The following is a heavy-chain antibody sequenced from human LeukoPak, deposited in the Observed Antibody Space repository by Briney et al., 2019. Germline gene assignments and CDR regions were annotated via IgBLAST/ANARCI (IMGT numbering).Heavy chain of an antibody. CDR3: AKDRRYYFDSSGYYYFLDY. V-gene: IGHV3-30*02. Sequence: PGGSLRLSCAASGFTFSSYGMHWVRQAPGKGLEWVAFIRYDGSKKYFGDSVKGRFTISRDNSENTLYLQMNSLRTEDTAVYYCAKDRRYYFDSSGYYYFLDYWGQGTLVTVSS. J-gene: IGHJ4*02. CDR2: IRYDGSKK. CDR1: GFTFSSYG. D-gene: IGHD3-22*01.